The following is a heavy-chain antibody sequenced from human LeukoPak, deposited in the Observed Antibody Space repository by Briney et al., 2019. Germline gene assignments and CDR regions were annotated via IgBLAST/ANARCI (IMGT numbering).Heavy chain of an antibody. V-gene: IGHV3-23*01. CDR3: GRSRRINASLYYYMDV. CDR2: IRSTGDST. D-gene: IGHD2-15*01. Sequence: GGSLRLSCAASGFTFSSYAITWVRQAPGKGLEWVSSIRSTGDSTFYADSVKGRFTFSRDNSKNTVYLLMNSLRTEDTAVYYCGRSRRINASLYYYMDVWGKGTTVTVSS. J-gene: IGHJ6*03. CDR1: GFTFSSYA.